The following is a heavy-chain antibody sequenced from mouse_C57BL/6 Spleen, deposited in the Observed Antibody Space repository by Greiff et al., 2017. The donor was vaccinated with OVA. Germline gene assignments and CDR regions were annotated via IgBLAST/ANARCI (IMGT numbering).Heavy chain of an antibody. Sequence: QVQLQQSGAELVRPGTSVKVSCKASGYAFTNYLIEWVKQRPGQGLEWIGVINPGSGGTNYNEKFKGKATLTADKSSSTAYMQLSSLTSEDSAVYFCARRGDDYLFAYWGQGTLVTVSA. J-gene: IGHJ3*01. CDR3: ARRGDDYLFAY. V-gene: IGHV1-54*01. CDR1: GYAFTNYL. CDR2: INPGSGGT. D-gene: IGHD2-4*01.